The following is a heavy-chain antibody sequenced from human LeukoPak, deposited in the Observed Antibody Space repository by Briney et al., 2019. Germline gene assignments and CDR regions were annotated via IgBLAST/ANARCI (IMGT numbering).Heavy chain of an antibody. V-gene: IGHV3-30*02. J-gene: IGHJ4*02. CDR2: IRHDGSYQ. CDR3: AKNRDSSDYPRDFDY. Sequence: GGSLRLSCAASRFTFSSYGMHWVRQTPGKGLEWVAFIRHDGSYQQYADSVKGRFTVSRDNYKDTVYLQMNSLRTEDTAVYYCAKNRDSSDYPRDFDYWGQGTLVTVSS. CDR1: RFTFSSYG. D-gene: IGHD6-19*01.